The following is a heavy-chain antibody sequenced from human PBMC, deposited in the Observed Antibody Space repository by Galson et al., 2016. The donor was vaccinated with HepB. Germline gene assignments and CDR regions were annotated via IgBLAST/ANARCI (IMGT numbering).Heavy chain of an antibody. CDR3: AREDKATSVY. Sequence: SLRLSCAASGFPFSSYWLNWLRQAPGKGPEWVASIQQGGGETFYVGSVKGRFTITRDNAMNSLYLHMNSLTAEDAAVYYCAREDKATSVYWGQGTLVTVPS. V-gene: IGHV3-7*03. J-gene: IGHJ4*02. D-gene: IGHD5-12*01. CDR2: IQQGGGET. CDR1: GFPFSSYW.